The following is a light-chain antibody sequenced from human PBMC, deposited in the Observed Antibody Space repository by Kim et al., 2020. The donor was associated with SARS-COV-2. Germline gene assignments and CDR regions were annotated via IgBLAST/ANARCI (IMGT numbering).Light chain of an antibody. V-gene: IGKV1-39*01. Sequence: ASVGDRVTITCRASQTISRYLNWYQQKPGKAPKLLIYAASSLQSGVPSRFSGSGSGTDFTLTIITLQPEDFSTYFCQQSYRTPLTFGGGTKVDIK. CDR3: QQSYRTPLT. CDR1: QTISRY. J-gene: IGKJ4*01. CDR2: AAS.